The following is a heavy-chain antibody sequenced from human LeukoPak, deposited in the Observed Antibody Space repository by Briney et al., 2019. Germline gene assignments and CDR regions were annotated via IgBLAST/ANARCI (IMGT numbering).Heavy chain of an antibody. CDR1: GITLSNYG. CDR3: AKRGVVIRVILVGFHKEAYYFDS. Sequence: GGSLRLSCAVSGITLSNYGMSWVRQAPGKGLEWVAGISDSGGSTNYADSVKGRFTISRDNRKNTLYLQMNSLRAEDTAVYFCAKRGVVIRVILVGFHKEAYYFDSWGQGALVTVSS. CDR2: ISDSGGST. J-gene: IGHJ4*02. V-gene: IGHV3-23*01. D-gene: IGHD3-22*01.